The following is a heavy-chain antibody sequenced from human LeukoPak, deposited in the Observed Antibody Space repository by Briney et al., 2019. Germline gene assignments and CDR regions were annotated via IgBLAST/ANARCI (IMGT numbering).Heavy chain of an antibody. Sequence: ASVKVSCKASGYTFTNYGINWVRQAPGQGLEWMGWISPYNGNTNYAQKLQGRVAMTTDTSTSTAYMELRSLRSDDTAVYYCARVLEAARNIIAFEFWGQGTMVTVSS. V-gene: IGHV1-18*01. CDR2: ISPYNGNT. J-gene: IGHJ3*01. D-gene: IGHD6-6*01. CDR3: ARVLEAARNIIAFEF. CDR1: GYTFTNYG.